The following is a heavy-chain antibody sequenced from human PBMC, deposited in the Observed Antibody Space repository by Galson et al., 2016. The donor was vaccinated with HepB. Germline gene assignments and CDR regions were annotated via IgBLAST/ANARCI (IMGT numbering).Heavy chain of an antibody. J-gene: IGHJ4*02. V-gene: IGHV1-24*01. CDR1: GYTLTDLS. CDR3: AIDWVGVGSLEN. Sequence: SVKVSCKVSGYTLTDLSMHWVRQTPRKGFEWMGGFDPEEAETIYAQKFQGRVSMTEDTSTDTAYMELSGLRSEDTAVYYCAIDWVGVGSLENWGQGTLVTVSS. CDR2: FDPEEAET. D-gene: IGHD1-26*01.